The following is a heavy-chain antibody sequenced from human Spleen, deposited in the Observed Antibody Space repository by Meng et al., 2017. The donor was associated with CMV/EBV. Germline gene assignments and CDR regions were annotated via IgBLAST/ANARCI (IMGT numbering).Heavy chain of an antibody. J-gene: IGHJ4*02. V-gene: IGHV3-11*01. D-gene: IGHD3-10*01. CDR2: ISSSGSTI. CDR3: ARGGRYYYYFDY. Sequence: CAASGFTFSDYYISWIRQAPGKGLEWVSYISSSGSTIYYADSVKGRFTISRDNAKNSLYLQMNSLRAEDTAVYYCARGGRYYYYFDYWGQGTLVTVSS. CDR1: GFTFSDYY.